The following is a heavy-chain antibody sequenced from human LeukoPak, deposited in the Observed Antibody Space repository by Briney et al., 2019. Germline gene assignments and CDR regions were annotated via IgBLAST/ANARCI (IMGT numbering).Heavy chain of an antibody. CDR3: VRDSSGDSSGRPSLDY. CDR1: GFTFSYYG. D-gene: IGHD3-10*01. Sequence: GGSLRLSCAASGFTFSYYGMHWVRQAPGKGLEWVANIWYDGNNKYYADSVKGRFTISRDNSKNTLKLQMDSLRADHTAVYFCVRDSSGDSSGRPSLDYWGEGTLVTVSS. V-gene: IGHV3-33*01. J-gene: IGHJ4*02. CDR2: IWYDGNNK.